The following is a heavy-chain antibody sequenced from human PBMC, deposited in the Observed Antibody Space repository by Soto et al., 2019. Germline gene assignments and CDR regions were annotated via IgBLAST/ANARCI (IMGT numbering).Heavy chain of an antibody. D-gene: IGHD1-26*01. CDR1: GGSIISDY. CDR2: ISYSGST. J-gene: IGHJ4*02. Sequence: SSEPLCLTCTVSGGSIISDYWSWIRQSPGKGLGWIGYISYSGSTNYNPPLTSLVTTSVDTSKNQSSLNLSSVTAADTAVYYYTRVLSGSSLFDYWGQGTLVTVSS. V-gene: IGHV4-59*13. CDR3: TRVLSGSSLFDY.